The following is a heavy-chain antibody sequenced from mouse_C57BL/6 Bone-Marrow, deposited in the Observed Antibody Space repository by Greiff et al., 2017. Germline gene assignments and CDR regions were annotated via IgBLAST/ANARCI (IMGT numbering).Heavy chain of an antibody. CDR1: GYTFTSYW. Sequence: VQLQQPGAELVMPGASVKLSCKASGYTFTSYWMHWVKQRPGQGLEWIGEIDPSDSYTNYNQKFKGKSTLTVDKSSSTAYMQLSSLTSEDSAVYYCARSYYGSSYALAWFAYWGQGTLVTVSA. J-gene: IGHJ3*01. V-gene: IGHV1-69*01. D-gene: IGHD1-1*01. CDR3: ARSYYGSSYALAWFAY. CDR2: IDPSDSYT.